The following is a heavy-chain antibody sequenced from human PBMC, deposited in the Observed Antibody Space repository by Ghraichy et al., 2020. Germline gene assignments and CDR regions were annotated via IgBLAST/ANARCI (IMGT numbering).Heavy chain of an antibody. CDR1: GGSFSGYY. CDR2: INHSGST. J-gene: IGHJ4*02. Sequence: SQTLSLTCAVYGGSFSGYYWSWIRQPPGKGLEWIGEINHSGSTNYNPSLKSRVTISVDTSKNQFSLKLSSVTAADTTVYYCTRSIAGYSSGWYFAYWGQGTLVTVSS. V-gene: IGHV4-34*01. CDR3: TRSIAGYSSGWYFAY. D-gene: IGHD6-19*01.